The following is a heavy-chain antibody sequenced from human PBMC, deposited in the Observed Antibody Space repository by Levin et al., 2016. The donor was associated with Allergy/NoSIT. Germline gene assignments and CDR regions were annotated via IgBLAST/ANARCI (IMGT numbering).Heavy chain of an antibody. D-gene: IGHD6-13*01. V-gene: IGHV3-73*01. CDR1: GLSFSGSA. CDR2: IRSKPQSYAT. CDR3: ARAPGRIVSWYAY. Sequence: GESLKISCAASGLSFSGSAIHWVRQASGRGLEWVGRIRSKPQSYATAYAASVEGRFSVSRDDSKNTAYLQMNNLKTDDTAIYYCARAPGRIVSWYAYWGQGTLITVSS. J-gene: IGHJ4*02.